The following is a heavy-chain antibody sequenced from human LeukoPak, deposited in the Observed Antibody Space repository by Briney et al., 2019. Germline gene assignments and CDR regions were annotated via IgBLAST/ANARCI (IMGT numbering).Heavy chain of an antibody. CDR3: ARTGTYYDILTGYYPTSFDY. J-gene: IGHJ4*02. Sequence: GGSLRLSCAASGFTFSSYAMSWVRQAPGKGLEWVSAISGSGGSTYYADSVKGRFTISRDNAKNSLYLQMNSLRAEDTAVYYCARTGTYYDILTGYYPTSFDYWGQGTLVTVSS. V-gene: IGHV3-23*01. D-gene: IGHD3-9*01. CDR2: ISGSGGST. CDR1: GFTFSSYA.